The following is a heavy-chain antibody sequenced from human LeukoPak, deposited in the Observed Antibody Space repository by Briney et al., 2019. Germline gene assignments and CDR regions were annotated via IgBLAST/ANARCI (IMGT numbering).Heavy chain of an antibody. CDR2: IYYSGST. V-gene: IGHV4-59*01. CDR3: ARTRLVVAATPIIWFDP. Sequence: SETLSLTCTVSGGSISSYYWSWIRQPPGKGLEWIGYIYYSGSTNYNPSLKSRVTISVDTSKNQFSLKLSSATAADTAVFYCARTRLVVAATPIIWFDPWGQGTLVTVSS. D-gene: IGHD2-15*01. CDR1: GGSISSYY. J-gene: IGHJ5*02.